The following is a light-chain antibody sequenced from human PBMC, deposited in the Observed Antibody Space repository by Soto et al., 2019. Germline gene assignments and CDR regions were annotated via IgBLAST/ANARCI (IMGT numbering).Light chain of an antibody. Sequence: QSALTQPASVSGSPGQSITISCTGTSSDVGGYNYVSWYQHHPGKAPKLIIYDVSNRPSGVSIRFSGSKSDNTASLTISGLHPEDEADYHCSSYTTSNTRQIVFGTGTKSPS. CDR2: DVS. J-gene: IGLJ1*01. CDR1: SSDVGGYNY. V-gene: IGLV2-14*03. CDR3: SSYTTSNTRQIV.